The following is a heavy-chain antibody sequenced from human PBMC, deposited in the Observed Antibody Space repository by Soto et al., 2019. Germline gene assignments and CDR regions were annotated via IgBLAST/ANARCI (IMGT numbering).Heavy chain of an antibody. CDR1: GFSRSSYW. V-gene: IGHV3-74*01. D-gene: IGHD3-3*01. Sequence: PGLSRRLPCAPAGFSRSSYWIHWGRQDPGKGLVWVSRINSDGCSTSYADWEKGRFTICRDNAKNTLYLQMNSLRAEHTAVYYCARVITIPLGVCGQGTTGAVSS. CDR3: ARVITIPLGV. CDR2: INSDGCST. J-gene: IGHJ6*02.